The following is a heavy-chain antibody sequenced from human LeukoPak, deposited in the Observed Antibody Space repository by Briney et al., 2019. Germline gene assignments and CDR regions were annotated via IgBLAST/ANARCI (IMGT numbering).Heavy chain of an antibody. J-gene: IGHJ4*02. CDR2: ISYDGSNK. D-gene: IGHD3-16*01. CDR1: GFTFSSYG. V-gene: IGHV3-30*18. CDR3: AEDQGGAFWGPLYYFDY. Sequence: GGSLRLSCAASGFTFSSYGMHWVRQAPGKGLEWVAVISYDGSNKYYADSVKGRFTISRDNSKNTLYLQMNSLRAEDTAVYYCAEDQGGAFWGPLYYFDYWGQGTLVTVSS.